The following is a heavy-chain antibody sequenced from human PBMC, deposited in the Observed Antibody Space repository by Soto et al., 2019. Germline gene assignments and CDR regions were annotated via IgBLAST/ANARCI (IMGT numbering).Heavy chain of an antibody. CDR1: GGSISSSSYY. D-gene: IGHD3-10*01. CDR2: IYYSGNS. CDR3: ARVAGGIWYGSGSYLKKQNTGFDP. V-gene: IGHV4-39*01. J-gene: IGHJ5*02. Sequence: SETLSLTCTVSGGSISSSSYYWGWIRQPPGKGLEWIGSIYYSGNSYYNPSRKSRVTISVDTSKNQFSLKLSSVTAADTAVYYCARVAGGIWYGSGSYLKKQNTGFDPWGQGTLVTVSS.